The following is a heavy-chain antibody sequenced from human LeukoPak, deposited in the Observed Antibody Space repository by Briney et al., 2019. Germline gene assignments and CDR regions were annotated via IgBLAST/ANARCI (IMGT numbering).Heavy chain of an antibody. CDR1: GYTFTGYY. CDR2: INTNTGNP. D-gene: IGHD6-6*01. CDR3: ARGRLRGRSSSSGDY. V-gene: IGHV7-4-1*02. J-gene: IGHJ4*02. Sequence: ASVKVSCKASGYTFTGYYMHWVRQAPGQGLEWMGWINTNTGNPTYAQGFTGRFVFSLDTSVSTAYLQISSLKAEDTAVYYCARGRLRGRSSSSGDYWGQGTLVTVSS.